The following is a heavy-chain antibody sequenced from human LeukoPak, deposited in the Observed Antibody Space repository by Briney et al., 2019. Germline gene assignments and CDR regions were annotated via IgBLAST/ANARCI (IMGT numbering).Heavy chain of an antibody. CDR2: ICCSGGNK. J-gene: IGHJ4*02. D-gene: IGHD6-19*01. Sequence: GGSLRLSCAASGFTFSSYAMSWVRQAPGKGLEWVSAICCSGGNKYYADSVKGRFTISRDNSKNTLYLQMNSLRAEDTAVYYCAKDDAARIAVAGTGFDYWGQGTLVTVSS. CDR3: AKDDAARIAVAGTGFDY. CDR1: GFTFSSYA. V-gene: IGHV3-23*01.